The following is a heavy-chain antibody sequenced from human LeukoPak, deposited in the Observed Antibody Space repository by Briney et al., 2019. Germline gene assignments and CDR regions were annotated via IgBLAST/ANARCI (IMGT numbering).Heavy chain of an antibody. V-gene: IGHV4-34*01. CDR1: YVALSGYY. CDR3: ARGGGLRRSWLDL. J-gene: IGHJ5*02. Sequence: SETLSLTCGVEYVALSGYYWTWLRQPPGKGLEWSGEIHHSGGPNYNASLKSRVTISLDTSKNQFSLKLTSMTAADTATYFCARGGGLRRSWLDLWGQGTLVTVSS. D-gene: IGHD3-10*01. CDR2: IHHSGGP.